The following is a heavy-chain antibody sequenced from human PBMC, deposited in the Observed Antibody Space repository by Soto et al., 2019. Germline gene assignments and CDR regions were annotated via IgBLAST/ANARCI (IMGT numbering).Heavy chain of an antibody. V-gene: IGHV3-21*04. CDR3: AKGQLVREYYYYYYGMDV. CDR2: ISSSSSYI. Sequence: GGSLRLSCAASGFTFSSYSMNWVRQAPGKGLEWVSSISSSSSYIYYADSVKGRFTISRDNAKNSLYLQMNSLRAEDTAVYYCAKGQLVREYYYYYYGMDVWGQGTTVTVSS. D-gene: IGHD6-6*01. J-gene: IGHJ6*02. CDR1: GFTFSSYS.